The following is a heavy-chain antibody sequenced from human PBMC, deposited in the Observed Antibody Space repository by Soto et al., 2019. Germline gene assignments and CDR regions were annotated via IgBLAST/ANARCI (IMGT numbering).Heavy chain of an antibody. J-gene: IGHJ4*02. CDR2: ISSSSSYI. Sequence: GGSLRLSCAASGFTFSSYSMNWVRQAPGKGLEWVSSISSSSSYIYYADSVKGRFTISRDNAKNSLYLQMNSMRAEVMAVYYCARDYYDYIFGDYWGQGTLVTVSS. CDR1: GFTFSSYS. D-gene: IGHD3-16*01. CDR3: ARDYYDYIFGDY. V-gene: IGHV3-21*01.